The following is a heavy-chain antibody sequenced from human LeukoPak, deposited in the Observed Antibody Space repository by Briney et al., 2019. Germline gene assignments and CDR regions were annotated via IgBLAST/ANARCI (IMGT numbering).Heavy chain of an antibody. V-gene: IGHV4-59*01. CDR3: ARATSGYYFDF. CDR2: VSYSGST. Sequence: SETLSLTCTVSGGSIGSYYWNWFRQPPGKGLEWIGYVSYSGSTNYNPSLKSRVTMSVDKSKNQFSLKLSSVTAADTAVYFCARATSGYYFDFWDQGTLVTVSS. CDR1: GGSIGSYY. D-gene: IGHD3-22*01. J-gene: IGHJ4*02.